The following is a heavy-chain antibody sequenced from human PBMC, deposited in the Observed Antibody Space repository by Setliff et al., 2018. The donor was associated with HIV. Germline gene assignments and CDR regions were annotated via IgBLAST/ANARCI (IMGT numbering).Heavy chain of an antibody. CDR1: GGSISNYY. CDR2: MYYTGST. V-gene: IGHV4-59*01. J-gene: IGHJ4*02. CDR3: ARGTVNFDY. Sequence: SETLSLTCTVSGGSISNYYWSWIRQPPGKGLEWIGYMYYTGSTNHNPSLKSRVIISVDTSKNQFSLKLTSVTAADTAFYYCARGTVNFDYWGQGTLVTVSS. D-gene: IGHD4-4*01.